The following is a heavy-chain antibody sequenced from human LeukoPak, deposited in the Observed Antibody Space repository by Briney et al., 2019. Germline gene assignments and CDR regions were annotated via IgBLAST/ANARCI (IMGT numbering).Heavy chain of an antibody. CDR1: GCSFTSYW. D-gene: IGHD3-22*01. V-gene: IGHV5-51*01. CDR3: AGTHYYDSSGYRPSDAFDI. Sequence: GESLQISCKGSGCSFTSYWIGWVRRMPGKGLEWMGIIYPGDSDTRYSPSFQGQVTISADKSISTAYLQWSSLKASDTAMYYCAGTHYYDSSGYRPSDAFDIWGQGTMVTVSS. J-gene: IGHJ3*02. CDR2: IYPGDSDT.